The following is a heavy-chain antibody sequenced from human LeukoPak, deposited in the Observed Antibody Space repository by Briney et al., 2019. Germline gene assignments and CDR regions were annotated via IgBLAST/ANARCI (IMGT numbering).Heavy chain of an antibody. D-gene: IGHD3-22*01. CDR3: ARTMSFSPQYYFDY. J-gene: IGHJ4*02. CDR1: GGSITTSSYY. CDR2: ICISGIT. Sequence: PSETLSLTCTVSGGSITTSSYYWSWIRQPVGKGLEWIGRICISGITNYNPSLESRVTMSLDTSKNQFSLKLSSVTAADTAVYYCARTMSFSPQYYFDYWGQGTLVTVSS. V-gene: IGHV4-61*02.